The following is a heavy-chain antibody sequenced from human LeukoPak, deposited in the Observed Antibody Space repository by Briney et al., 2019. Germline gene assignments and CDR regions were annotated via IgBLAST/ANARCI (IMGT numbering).Heavy chain of an antibody. V-gene: IGHV2-5*02. D-gene: IGHD3-10*01. CDR1: GSSLSTSGVG. J-gene: IGHJ3*02. CDR2: IYWDDDK. CDR3: AHFVWFGDPRYAFDI. Sequence: SGPTLVNPTQTLTRTCTFSGSSLSTSGVGVGWIRQPPGKALEWLALIYWDDDKRYSPSLKSRLTITKDTSKNQVVLTMTNMDPVDTATYYCAHFVWFGDPRYAFDIWGQGTMVTVSS.